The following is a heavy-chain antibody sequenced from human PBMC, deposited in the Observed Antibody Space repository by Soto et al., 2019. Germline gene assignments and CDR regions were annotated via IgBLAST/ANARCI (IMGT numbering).Heavy chain of an antibody. V-gene: IGHV4-38-2*01. D-gene: IGHD4-17*01. CDR1: GYSIGSASY. Sequence: SETLSLTCAASGYSIGSASYWGWIRQSPGKGLEWIGNIYHSGTTYYNPSLESRVTISVDTSNNHFSLKLNSVSAADTAVYYCARAFYGGYAAYYYGMDVWGQGTTVTVSS. CDR3: ARAFYGGYAAYYYGMDV. J-gene: IGHJ6*02. CDR2: IYHSGTT.